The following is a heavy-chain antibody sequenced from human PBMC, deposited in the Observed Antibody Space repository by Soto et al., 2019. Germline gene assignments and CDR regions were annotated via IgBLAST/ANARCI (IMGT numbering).Heavy chain of an antibody. J-gene: IGHJ6*02. CDR1: GFTFSSYG. CDR3: GKEGKVCSGHFGLDV. D-gene: IGHD3-10*02. Sequence: QVQLVESGGGVVQPGRSLRLSCAASGFTFSSYGMHWVRQAPGKGLEWVALISYDGSHKYYADSVKGRFTISRENSKKTVLLEMNTLRAEDTCVYYWGKEGKVCSGHFGLDVWGQGTTVTVS. V-gene: IGHV3-30*18. CDR2: ISYDGSHK.